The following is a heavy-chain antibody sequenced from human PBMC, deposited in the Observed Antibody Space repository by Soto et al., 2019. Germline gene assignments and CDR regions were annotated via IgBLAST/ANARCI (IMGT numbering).Heavy chain of an antibody. CDR3: AKGNLPYYYDSSGYYSDY. V-gene: IGHV3-23*01. CDR1: GFTFSSYA. Sequence: GGSLRLSCAASGFTFSSYAMSWFRQAPGKGLEWVSVIRGSGGSTYHADSVKGRFTISRDNSKNTLYLQMNSLRVEDTAVYYCAKGNLPYYYDSSGYYSDYWGQGALITVSS. D-gene: IGHD3-22*01. J-gene: IGHJ4*02. CDR2: IRGSGGST.